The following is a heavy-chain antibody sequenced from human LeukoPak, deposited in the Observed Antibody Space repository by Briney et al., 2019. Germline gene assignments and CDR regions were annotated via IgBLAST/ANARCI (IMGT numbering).Heavy chain of an antibody. CDR2: INPNSGGT. CDR3: ARDITGTTQFDY. D-gene: IGHD1-7*01. CDR1: GYTFTSYY. Sequence: ASVKVSCKASGYTFTSYYMHWVRQAPGQGLEWMGWINPNSGGTNYAQKFQGRVTMTRDTSISTAYMELSRLRSDDTAVNYCARDITGTTQFDYWGQGTLVTVSS. V-gene: IGHV1-2*02. J-gene: IGHJ4*02.